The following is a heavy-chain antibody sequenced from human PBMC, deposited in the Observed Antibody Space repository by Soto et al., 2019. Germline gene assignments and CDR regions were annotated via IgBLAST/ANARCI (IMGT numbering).Heavy chain of an antibody. V-gene: IGHV3-21*01. CDR2: ISGSGGYI. Sequence: GGSLRLSCEGSGFTFSSYSMNWVRQAPGKGLEWVSSISGSGGYIYYADSVKGRFAISRDNAKNSLYLQMTSLRDEDTALYYCARDRQSTPWYAADYWGQGSLVTVSS. CDR1: GFTFSSYS. J-gene: IGHJ4*02. D-gene: IGHD6-13*01. CDR3: ARDRQSTPWYAADY.